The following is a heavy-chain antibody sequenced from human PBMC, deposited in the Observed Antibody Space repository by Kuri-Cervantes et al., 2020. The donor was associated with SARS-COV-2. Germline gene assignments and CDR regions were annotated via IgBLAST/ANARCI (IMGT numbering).Heavy chain of an antibody. CDR1: GGSISSHY. D-gene: IGHD2-8*01. CDR3: ARHDIGLGVLMVYARLGAFDI. CDR2: IYYSGST. Sequence: ESLKISCTVSGGSISSHYWSWIRQPPGKGLEWIGYIYYSGSTNYNPSLKSRVTISVDTSKNQFSLKLSSVTAADTAVYYCARHDIGLGVLMVYARLGAFDIWGQGTMVTVSS. J-gene: IGHJ3*02. V-gene: IGHV4-59*08.